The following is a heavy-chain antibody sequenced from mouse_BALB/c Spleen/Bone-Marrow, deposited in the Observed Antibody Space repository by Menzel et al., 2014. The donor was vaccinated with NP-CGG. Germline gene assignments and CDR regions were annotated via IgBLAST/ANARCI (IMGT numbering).Heavy chain of an antibody. Sequence: EVKVVESGGGLVKPGGSLKLSCAASGFAFSSYDMSWVRQTPEKRLEWVATISSGGSYTYYPDSVKGRFTISRDNARNTLYLQMSSLRSEDTALYYCARQGNRDGYFDVWGAGTTVTVSS. D-gene: IGHD4-1*01. CDR3: ARQGNRDGYFDV. V-gene: IGHV5-9*02. CDR2: ISSGGSYT. J-gene: IGHJ1*01. CDR1: GFAFSSYD.